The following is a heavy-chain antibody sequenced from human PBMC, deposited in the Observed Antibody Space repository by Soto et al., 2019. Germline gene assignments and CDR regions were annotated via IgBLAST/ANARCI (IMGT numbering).Heavy chain of an antibody. CDR3: ARDNFVGRRFDP. D-gene: IGHD1-26*01. J-gene: IGHJ5*02. V-gene: IGHV4-31*01. CDR2: IYYSGST. Sequence: QVQLQESGPGLVKPSQTLSLTCTVSGGSISSGGYYWSWIRQHPGKGLEWIGYIYYSGSTYYNPSPQSPSTKSVSTAKNPFSLKLSSVTGADTAVYYCARDNFVGRRFDPWGQGTLVTVSS. CDR1: GGSISSGGYY.